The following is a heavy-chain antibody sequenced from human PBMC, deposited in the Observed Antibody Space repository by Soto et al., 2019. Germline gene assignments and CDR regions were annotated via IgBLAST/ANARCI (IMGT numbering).Heavy chain of an antibody. Sequence: GGSLRLSCTASGLTFSNYAMSWVRQAPGKGLVWVSAISGSGDHTYYADSVKGRFTISRDNSKNTLYLEVNGLRAEDTAVYYCAKGPFSSWYTYMDVWGTG. CDR1: GLTFSNYA. D-gene: IGHD6-13*01. J-gene: IGHJ6*03. CDR3: AKGPFSSWYTYMDV. V-gene: IGHV3-23*01. CDR2: ISGSGDHT.